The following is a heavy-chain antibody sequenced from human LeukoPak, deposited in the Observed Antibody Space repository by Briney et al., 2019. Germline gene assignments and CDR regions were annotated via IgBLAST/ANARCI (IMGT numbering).Heavy chain of an antibody. Sequence: GGSLRLSCVASGFTFSSYEMSWVRQAPGKGLEWVSEISGSGTTIFYAASVKGRFTVSRDNTKNSLYLQMNSLRAEDTAVYYCVRDRDYGGNSHVFDVWGQGTVVTVSP. CDR3: VRDRDYGGNSHVFDV. CDR2: ISGSGTTI. CDR1: GFTFSSYE. V-gene: IGHV3-48*03. D-gene: IGHD4-23*01. J-gene: IGHJ3*01.